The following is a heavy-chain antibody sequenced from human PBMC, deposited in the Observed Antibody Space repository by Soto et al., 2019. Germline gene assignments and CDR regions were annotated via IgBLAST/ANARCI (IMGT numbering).Heavy chain of an antibody. Sequence: GGSLRLSCAASGFTFDDYAMHWVRQAPGKGLEWVSGISWNSGSIGYADSVKGRFTISRDNAKNSLYLQMNSLRAEDTALYYCAKDMRLGYCSSTSCYAFDYRGQGTLVTVSS. J-gene: IGHJ4*02. D-gene: IGHD2-2*01. CDR3: AKDMRLGYCSSTSCYAFDY. V-gene: IGHV3-9*01. CDR2: ISWNSGSI. CDR1: GFTFDDYA.